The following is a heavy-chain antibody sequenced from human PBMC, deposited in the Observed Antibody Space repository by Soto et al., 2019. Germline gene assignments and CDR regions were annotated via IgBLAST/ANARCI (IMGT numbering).Heavy chain of an antibody. V-gene: IGHV4-34*01. CDR2: INHSGST. CDR3: ERAPIDFWSGFTDYGMDV. Sequence: PSETLSLTCAVYGGSFSGYYWSLIRQPPGKGLEWIGEINHSGSTNYNPSLKSRVTISVDTSKNQFSLKLSSVTAADTAVYYCERAPIDFWSGFTDYGMDVWGQGTSATVSS. CDR1: GGSFSGYY. D-gene: IGHD3-3*01. J-gene: IGHJ6*02.